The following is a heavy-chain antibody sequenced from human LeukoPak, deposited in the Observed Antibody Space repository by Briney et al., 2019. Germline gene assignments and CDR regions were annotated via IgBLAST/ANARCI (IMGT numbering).Heavy chain of an antibody. CDR2: IKSKTDGGTT. J-gene: IGHJ4*02. D-gene: IGHD5-18*01. Sequence: PGGSLRLSCAASGFTFSSYSMNWVRQAPGKGLEWVGRIKSKTDGGTTDYAAPVKGRFTISRDDSKNTLYLQMNSLKTEDTAVYYCTTGGVGYSYGKTPYYFDYWGQGTLVTVSS. CDR1: GFTFSSYS. CDR3: TTGGVGYSYGKTPYYFDY. V-gene: IGHV3-15*01.